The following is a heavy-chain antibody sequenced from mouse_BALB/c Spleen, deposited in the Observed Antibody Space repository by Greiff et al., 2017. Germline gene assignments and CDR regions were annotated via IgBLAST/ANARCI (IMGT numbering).Heavy chain of an antibody. CDR3: TRHGNYAWFAY. CDR1: GFTFSNYW. Sequence: EVQGVESGGGLVQPGGSMKLSCVASGFTFSNYWMNWVRQSPEKGLEWVAEIRLKSNNYATHYAESVKGRFTISRDDSKSSVYLQMNNLRAEDTGIYYCTRHGNYAWFAYWGQGTLVTVSA. V-gene: IGHV6-6*02. D-gene: IGHD2-1*01. J-gene: IGHJ3*01. CDR2: IRLKSNNYAT.